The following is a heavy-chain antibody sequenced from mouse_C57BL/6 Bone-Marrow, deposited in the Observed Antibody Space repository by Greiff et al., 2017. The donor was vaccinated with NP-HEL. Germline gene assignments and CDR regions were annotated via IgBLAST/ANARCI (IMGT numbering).Heavy chain of an antibody. CDR3: TTGYFDV. J-gene: IGHJ1*03. CDR1: GFNIKDDY. Sequence: VQLQQSGAELVRPGASVKLSCTASGFNIKDDYMHWVKQRPEQGLEWIGWIDPENGDTEYASKFQGKATITAGTSSNTAYLQLSSLTSEDTAVYYCTTGYFDVWGTGTTVTVSS. V-gene: IGHV14-4*01. CDR2: IDPENGDT.